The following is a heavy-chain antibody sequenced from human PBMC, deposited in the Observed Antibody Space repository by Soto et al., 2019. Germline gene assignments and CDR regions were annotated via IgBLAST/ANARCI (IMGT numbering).Heavy chain of an antibody. CDR2: ISSDGKNT. CDR3: ARDQTVVWFDP. J-gene: IGHJ5*02. Sequence: QVQLVESGGGVVQPGRSLRLSCAASRFTFRSYAMHWVRQAPGKGLEWVAVISSDGKNTHYADSVRGRFTISRDDPNNTLYVQMDSLRAEDTAVYYCARDQTVVWFDPWGQGTLVTVSS. V-gene: IGHV3-30*04. CDR1: RFTFRSYA. D-gene: IGHD4-4*01.